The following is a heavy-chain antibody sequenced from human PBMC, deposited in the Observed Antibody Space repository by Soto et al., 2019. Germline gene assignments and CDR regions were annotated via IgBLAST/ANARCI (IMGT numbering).Heavy chain of an antibody. Sequence: SETLSLTCTVSGGSVSSGSYYWSWIRQPPGKGLEWIGYIYYSGSTNYNPSLKSRVTISVDTSKNQFSLKLSSVTAADTAVYYCAREREHVAAAGPTPPSWFDPWGQGTLVTVSS. J-gene: IGHJ5*02. D-gene: IGHD6-13*01. CDR3: AREREHVAAAGPTPPSWFDP. CDR1: GGSVSSGSYY. CDR2: IYYSGST. V-gene: IGHV4-61*01.